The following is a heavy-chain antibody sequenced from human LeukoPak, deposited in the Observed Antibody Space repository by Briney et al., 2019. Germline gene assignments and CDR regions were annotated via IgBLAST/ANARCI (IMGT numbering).Heavy chain of an antibody. V-gene: IGHV1-18*01. J-gene: IGHJ4*02. CDR3: ARDRGYSSGWSDFDY. CDR1: GYTFTSYG. D-gene: IGHD6-19*01. Sequence: ASVKVSCKASGYTFTSYGINWVRQAPGRGLEWMGWISVYNGNTNSAQKLQGRVTMTTDTSTSTAYMELRSLRSDDTAVYYCARDRGYSSGWSDFDYWGQGTLVTVSS. CDR2: ISVYNGNT.